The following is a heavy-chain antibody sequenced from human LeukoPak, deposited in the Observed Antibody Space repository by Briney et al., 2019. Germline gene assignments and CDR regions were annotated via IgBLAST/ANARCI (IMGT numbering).Heavy chain of an antibody. J-gene: IGHJ4*02. V-gene: IGHV3-23*01. CDR3: AKDGGLWVSAHWGDS. CDR2: ITTGRPNT. D-gene: IGHD7-27*01. CDR1: GFTFSGYT. Sequence: PGGSLRLSCTASGFTFSGYTMSWVRQAPGKGLKWVSTITTGRPNTYYADSVKGRFTVSRDDSKNTLYLQMNSLRAEDTAVYYCAKDGGLWVSAHWGDSWGRGTLVTVSS.